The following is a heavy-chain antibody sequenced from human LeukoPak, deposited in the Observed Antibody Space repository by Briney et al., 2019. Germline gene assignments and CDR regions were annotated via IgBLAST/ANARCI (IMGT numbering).Heavy chain of an antibody. CDR2: IIPIFGTA. CDR3: ARGYSSSWYFDY. Sequence: EASVKVSCKASGYTFTSYGISWVRQAPGQGLEWMGRIIPIFGTANYAQKFQGRVTITTDESTSTAYMELSSLRSEDTAVYYCARGYSSSWYFDYWGQGTLVTVSS. J-gene: IGHJ4*02. CDR1: GYTFTSYG. V-gene: IGHV1-69*05. D-gene: IGHD6-13*01.